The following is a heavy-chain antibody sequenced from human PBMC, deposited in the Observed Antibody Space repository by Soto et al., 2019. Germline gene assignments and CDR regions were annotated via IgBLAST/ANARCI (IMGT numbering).Heavy chain of an antibody. Sequence: PSETLSLTCTVSGGSIGSDTYFWGWIRQPPGKGLEWIGIIYYSGSTYYTPSLKSRVTISVDTSKNQFSLNLSSGTAADRAIYYFASLGGSGSYIDPWGQGTLVTVSS. D-gene: IGHD3-10*01. V-gene: IGHV4-39*01. CDR3: ASLGGSGSYIDP. CDR1: GGSIGSDTYF. J-gene: IGHJ5*02. CDR2: IYYSGST.